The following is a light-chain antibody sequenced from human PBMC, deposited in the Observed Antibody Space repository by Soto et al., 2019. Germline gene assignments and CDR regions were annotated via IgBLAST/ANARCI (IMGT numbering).Light chain of an antibody. V-gene: IGKV3-15*01. J-gene: IGKJ4*01. CDR3: QQYSNWPLT. CDR1: QSVSSN. Sequence: ETVMTQSPATLSVSPGERATLPCRASQSVSSNLAWVQQKPGLAPRLLIYGASTRATGIPARFNGSGSGTEFTLTISSLQSEDFAVYYCQQYSNWPLTFGGGTKVEIK. CDR2: GAS.